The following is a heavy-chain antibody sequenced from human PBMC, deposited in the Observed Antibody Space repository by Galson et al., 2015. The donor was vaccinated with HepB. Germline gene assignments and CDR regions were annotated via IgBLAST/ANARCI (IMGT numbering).Heavy chain of an antibody. D-gene: IGHD1-26*01. J-gene: IGHJ4*02. Sequence: SLRLSCAASGFTFSSYSMNWVRQAPGKGLEWVSYISSSSSTIYYADSVKGRFTISRDNAKNSLYLQMNSLRAEDTAVYYCARDPASSWYMYSGSPNFDYWGQGTLVTVSS. CDR3: ARDPASSWYMYSGSPNFDY. V-gene: IGHV3-48*01. CDR2: ISSSSSTI. CDR1: GFTFSSYS.